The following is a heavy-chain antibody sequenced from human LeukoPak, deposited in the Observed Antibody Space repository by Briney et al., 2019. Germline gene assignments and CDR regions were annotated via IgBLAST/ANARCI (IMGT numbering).Heavy chain of an antibody. CDR1: GCSISSSNYY. D-gene: IGHD4-17*01. J-gene: IGHJ3*02. CDR2: IYYSGST. CDR3: ARHSTTVISEAAFDI. Sequence: PSETLSLTCTVSGCSISSSNYYWGWIRQPPGKGLEWIGSIYYSGSTYYNPSLRSRVTISVDTSKNQFSLRLSSVTAADTAVYYCARHSTTVISEAAFDIWGQGTTVSVSS. V-gene: IGHV4-39*01.